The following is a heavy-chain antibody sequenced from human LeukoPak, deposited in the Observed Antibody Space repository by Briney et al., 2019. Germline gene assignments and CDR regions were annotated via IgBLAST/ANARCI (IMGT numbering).Heavy chain of an antibody. CDR3: ARDPGYESWSPFWGGMDV. CDR1: GFTITSYA. Sequence: PGGSLRLSCAASGFTITSYAMSWVRQAPGKGLVWVSRITRDGSSTTYADSVKGRFTTSRDNAKNTLYLQMDSLRDDDTAVYYCARDPGYESWSPFWGGMDVWGNGTTVIVSS. J-gene: IGHJ6*04. CDR2: ITRDGSST. V-gene: IGHV3-74*01. D-gene: IGHD3-16*01.